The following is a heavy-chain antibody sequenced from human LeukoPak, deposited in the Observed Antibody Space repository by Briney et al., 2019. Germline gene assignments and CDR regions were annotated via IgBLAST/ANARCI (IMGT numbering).Heavy chain of an antibody. J-gene: IGHJ6*03. CDR1: GGSISSYY. D-gene: IGHD6-6*01. CDR2: IYTSGST. Sequence: SETLSLTCTVSGGSISSYYWSWIRQPPGKGLEWIGYIYTSGSTNYNPSLKSRVTISVDTSKNQFSLKPSSVTAADTAVYYRARRTVSSSVGDYYYYYYMDVWGKGTTVTVSS. V-gene: IGHV4-4*09. CDR3: ARRTVSSSVGDYYYYYYMDV.